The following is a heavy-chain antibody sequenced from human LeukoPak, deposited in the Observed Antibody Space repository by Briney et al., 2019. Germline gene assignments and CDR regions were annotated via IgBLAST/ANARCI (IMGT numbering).Heavy chain of an antibody. D-gene: IGHD1-1*01. CDR1: GFIFSDYS. CDR3: ARDYRYAFDN. V-gene: IGHV3-48*01. CDR2: IGIDSGKT. Sequence: GGSLRLSCAASGFIFSDYSLNWVRQAPGKGLEWISYIGIDSGKTKYADSVKGRFTISGDKAESSLYLQMSSRRVEDTAVYYCARDYRYAFDNWGQGTLVTVSS. J-gene: IGHJ4*02.